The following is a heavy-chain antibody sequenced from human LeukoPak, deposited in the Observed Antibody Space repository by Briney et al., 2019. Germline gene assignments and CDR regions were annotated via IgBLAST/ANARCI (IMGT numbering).Heavy chain of an antibody. CDR2: INDTGST. CDR1: GGSFRGYY. J-gene: IGHJ4*02. V-gene: IGHV4-34*01. CDR3: ARGGVWFGELMNY. Sequence: PSETLSLTCAVYGGSFRGYYWSWLRQSPGKRLEWIGEINDTGSTKYNPSLKSRVSISVDASKNQFSLKVTSVTAADTAVYYCARGGVWFGELMNYWGQGTPVTVSS. D-gene: IGHD3-10*01.